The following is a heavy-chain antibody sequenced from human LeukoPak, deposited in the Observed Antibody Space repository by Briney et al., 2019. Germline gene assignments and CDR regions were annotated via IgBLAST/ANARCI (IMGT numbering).Heavy chain of an antibody. Sequence: PGGSLRLSCAASGFTFSSYAMSWVRQTPEKGLEWVSAITGSGDDTFYADSVKGRFTISRDNSRNTLYLQMNSLRAEDTAVYNCVKGSKTSRPYYFDYWGQGALVTVPS. J-gene: IGHJ4*02. CDR1: GFTFSSYA. CDR3: VKGSKTSRPYYFDY. CDR2: ITGSGDDT. V-gene: IGHV3-23*01.